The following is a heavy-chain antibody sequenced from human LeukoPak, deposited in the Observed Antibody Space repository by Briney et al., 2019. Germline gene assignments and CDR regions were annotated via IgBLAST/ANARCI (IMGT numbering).Heavy chain of an antibody. V-gene: IGHV3-11*01. CDR1: GFTFSDYY. J-gene: IGHJ6*02. Sequence: PGGSLRLSCAASGFTFSDYYMSWIRQAPGKGLEWVSYISSSGSTIYYADSVKGRFTISRDNAKNSLYLQMNSLRAEDTAVYHCARDSPQQWLVQFYYYYGMDVWGQGTTVTVSS. CDR3: ARDSPQQWLVQFYYYYGMDV. CDR2: ISSSGSTI. D-gene: IGHD6-19*01.